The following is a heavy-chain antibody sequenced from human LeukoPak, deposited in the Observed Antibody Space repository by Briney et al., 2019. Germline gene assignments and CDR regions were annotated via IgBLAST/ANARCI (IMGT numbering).Heavy chain of an antibody. D-gene: IGHD1-26*01. CDR3: AKDWGGSSWSYFDS. CDR1: GFTFRSYG. Sequence: PGRSLRLSCAASGFTFRSYGKHWVRQAPGKGLEGVGVIWYDGTDKYYADSVKGRFTISRDNSKNTLYLQMNSLRAEDTAVYYCAKDWGGSSWSYFDSWGQGTLVTVSS. CDR2: IWYDGTDK. J-gene: IGHJ4*02. V-gene: IGHV3-33*06.